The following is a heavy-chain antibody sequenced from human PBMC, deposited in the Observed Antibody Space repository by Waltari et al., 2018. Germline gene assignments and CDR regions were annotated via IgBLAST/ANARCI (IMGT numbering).Heavy chain of an antibody. Sequence: VQLVQSGDEVKKPGASVNVSCKPSGYTFRNYGISWVRQAPGQSLEWMGWSNTYNGNADYAQNVDDRVFMTIETSTSTAYMELRSLRSDDTAVYYCARSPNQWLVPGFDFWGQGTQVTVSS. CDR1: GYTFRNYG. J-gene: IGHJ4*02. CDR2: SNTYNGNA. CDR3: ARSPNQWLVPGFDF. V-gene: IGHV1-18*01. D-gene: IGHD3-22*01.